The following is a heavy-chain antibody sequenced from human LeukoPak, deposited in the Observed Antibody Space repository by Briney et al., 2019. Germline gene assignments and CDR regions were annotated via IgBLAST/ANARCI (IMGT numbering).Heavy chain of an antibody. J-gene: IGHJ3*01. Sequence: GESLKISCKGSGYSFTNYWIAWVRQMPGKGLEWMGIIYPGDSDTTYSPSFQGQITISGDKSISTAYLQWSSLKASDTAMYYCARPRGDLSSDAFDVWGQGTMLTVSS. D-gene: IGHD3-10*01. V-gene: IGHV5-51*01. CDR1: GYSFTNYW. CDR2: IYPGDSDT. CDR3: ARPRGDLSSDAFDV.